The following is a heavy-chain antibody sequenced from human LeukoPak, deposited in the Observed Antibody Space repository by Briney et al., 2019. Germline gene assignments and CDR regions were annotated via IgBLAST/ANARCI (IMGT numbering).Heavy chain of an antibody. D-gene: IGHD5-18*01. Sequence: ASVKVSCKASGGTFSSYAISWVRQAPGQGLEWVGRIIPILGIANYAQKFQGRVTITADKSTSTAYMELSSLRSEDTAVYYCARDPGYYNWFDPWGQGTLVTVSS. V-gene: IGHV1-69*04. J-gene: IGHJ5*02. CDR3: ARDPGYYNWFDP. CDR1: GGTFSSYA. CDR2: IIPILGIA.